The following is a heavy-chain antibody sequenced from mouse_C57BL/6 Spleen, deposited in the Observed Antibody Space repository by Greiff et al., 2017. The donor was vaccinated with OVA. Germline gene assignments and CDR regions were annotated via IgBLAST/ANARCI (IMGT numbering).Heavy chain of an antibody. J-gene: IGHJ4*01. CDR1: GFSFNTYA. D-gene: IGHD2-3*01. CDR2: IRSKSNNYAT. V-gene: IGHV10-1*01. CDR3: VRHGGYYEGNAMDY. Sequence: EVQVVESGGGLVQPKGSLKLSCAASGFSFNTYAMNWVRQAPGKGLEWVARIRSKSNNYATYYADSVKDRFTISRDDSESMLYLQMNNLKTEDTAMYYCVRHGGYYEGNAMDYWGQGTSVTVSS.